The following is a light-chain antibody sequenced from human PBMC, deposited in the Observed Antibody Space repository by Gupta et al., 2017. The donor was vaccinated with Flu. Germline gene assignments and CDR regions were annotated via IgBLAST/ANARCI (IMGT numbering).Light chain of an antibody. CDR1: QRLVESDGNTY. J-gene: IGKJ2*01. V-gene: IGKV2-30*01. CDR3: MQGTYGPPLT. CDR2: KLS. Sequence: TIGKQASITCRSSQRLVESDGNTYLKWFQQRTCQYTRRLIEKLSYRASGVPDRISGSGSGTECTLIISRVEAEDIVIYYCMQGTYGPPLTFGQGTKLEIK.